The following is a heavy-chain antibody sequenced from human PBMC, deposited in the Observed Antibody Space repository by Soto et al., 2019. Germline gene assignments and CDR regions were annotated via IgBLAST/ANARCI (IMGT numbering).Heavy chain of an antibody. Sequence: SVKVSCKASGGTFSSYAISWVRQAPGQGLEWMGGIIPIFGTANYAQKFQGRVTITADESTSTAYMELSSLRSDDTAVYYCARGVGPGTPLIDPWGQGTLVTVSS. D-gene: IGHD1-7*01. CDR2: IIPIFGTA. V-gene: IGHV1-69*13. CDR1: GGTFSSYA. J-gene: IGHJ5*02. CDR3: ARGVGPGTPLIDP.